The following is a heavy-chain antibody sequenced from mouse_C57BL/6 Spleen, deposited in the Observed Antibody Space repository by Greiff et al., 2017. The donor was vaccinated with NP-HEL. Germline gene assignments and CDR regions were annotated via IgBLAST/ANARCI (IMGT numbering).Heavy chain of an antibody. Sequence: VQLQQPGAELVKPGASVKLSCKASGYTFTSYWMQWVKQRPGQGLEWIGEIDPSDSYTNYNQKFKGKATLTVATSSSTAYMQLSSLTSEDSAVYYCARLRASSFDYWGQGTTLTVSS. CDR1: GYTFTSYW. CDR2: IDPSDSYT. CDR3: ARLRASSFDY. J-gene: IGHJ2*01. D-gene: IGHD3-3*01. V-gene: IGHV1-50*01.